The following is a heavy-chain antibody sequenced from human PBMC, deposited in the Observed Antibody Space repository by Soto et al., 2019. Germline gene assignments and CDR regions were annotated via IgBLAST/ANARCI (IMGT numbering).Heavy chain of an antibody. D-gene: IGHD3-10*01. J-gene: IGHJ4*02. CDR2: IYYSGST. CDR1: GGSTSSSSYY. Sequence: KPSATLSLTCTVSGGSTSSSSYYWGWIRQPPGKGLEWIGSIYYSGSTYYNPSLKSRVTISVDTSKNQFSLKLSSVTAADTAVYYCARQVPDGSGSYYDYWGQGTLVTVSS. V-gene: IGHV4-39*01. CDR3: ARQVPDGSGSYYDY.